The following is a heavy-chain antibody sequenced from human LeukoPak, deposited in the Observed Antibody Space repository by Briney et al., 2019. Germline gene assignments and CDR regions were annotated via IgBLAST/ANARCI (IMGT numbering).Heavy chain of an antibody. CDR2: ISYDGENK. V-gene: IGHV3-30*18. CDR3: AKGYSYSYDY. J-gene: IGHJ4*02. CDR1: GFTFSSYG. D-gene: IGHD5-18*01. Sequence: PGGSLRLSCVASGFTFSSYGMHWVRQAPGKGLEWVALISYDGENKFYADSAKGRFTISRDNSKNTLYLQMNGLRAEDTAVYYCAKGYSYSYDYWGQGTLVTVSS.